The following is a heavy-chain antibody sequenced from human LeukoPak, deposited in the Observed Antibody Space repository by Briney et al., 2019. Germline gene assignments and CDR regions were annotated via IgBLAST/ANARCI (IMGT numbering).Heavy chain of an antibody. D-gene: IGHD1-14*01. CDR2: ISGSGGST. CDR3: AKVTGDYYFDY. J-gene: IGHJ4*02. CDR1: GFTFSSHW. V-gene: IGHV3-23*01. Sequence: GGSLRLSCAASGFTFSSHWMHWVRQAPGKGLEWVSAISGSGGSTYYADSVKGRFTISRDNSKNTLYLQMNSLRAEDTAVYYCAKVTGDYYFDYWGQGTLVTVSS.